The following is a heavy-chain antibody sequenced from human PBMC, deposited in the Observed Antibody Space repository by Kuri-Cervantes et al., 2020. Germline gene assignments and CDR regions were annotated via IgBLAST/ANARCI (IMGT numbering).Heavy chain of an antibody. CDR1: GYTFTGYY. V-gene: IGHV1-2*02. CDR2: INPNSGGT. D-gene: IGHD2-15*01. Sequence: ASVKVSCKASGYTFTGYYMHWVRQAPGQGLEWMGWINPNSGGTNYAQKFQGRVTMTRDTSISTAYMELNRLRSDDTAVYYCARTTAVSGGRGDYWGRETLVTVSS. J-gene: IGHJ4*02. CDR3: ARTTAVSGGRGDY.